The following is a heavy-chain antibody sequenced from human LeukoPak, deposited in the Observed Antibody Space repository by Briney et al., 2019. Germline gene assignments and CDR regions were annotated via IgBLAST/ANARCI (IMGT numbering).Heavy chain of an antibody. Sequence: SETLSLTCAVSGGSISSSSYYWGWIRQPPGKGLEWIGNVYYSGSSYYNPSLKSRVTISVDTSKNQFSLKLSSVTAADTAVYYCAPYYYDSSGYSNWFAPWSQGILVTVSS. J-gene: IGHJ5*02. CDR1: GGSISSSSYY. CDR3: APYYYDSSGYSNWFAP. CDR2: VYYSGSS. V-gene: IGHV4-39*01. D-gene: IGHD3-22*01.